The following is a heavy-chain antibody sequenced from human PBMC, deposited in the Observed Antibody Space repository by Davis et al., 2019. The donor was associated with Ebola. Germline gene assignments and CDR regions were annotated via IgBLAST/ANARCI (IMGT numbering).Heavy chain of an antibody. Sequence: GESLKISCKGSGYSFTSYWIGWVRQMPGKGLEWMGIIYPGDSDTRYSPSFQGQVTISADKSISTTYLQWSSLKASDTAMYYCARQGGGYDYIVGYYFDYWGQGTLVTVSS. CDR3: ARQGGGYDYIVGYYFDY. V-gene: IGHV5-51*01. CDR2: IYPGDSDT. D-gene: IGHD5-12*01. CDR1: GYSFTSYW. J-gene: IGHJ4*02.